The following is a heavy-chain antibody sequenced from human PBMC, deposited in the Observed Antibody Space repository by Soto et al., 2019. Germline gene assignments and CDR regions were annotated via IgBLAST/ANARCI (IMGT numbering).Heavy chain of an antibody. J-gene: IGHJ6*02. CDR2: MNPNSGNT. CDR3: ARVSYYYYGMDV. V-gene: IGHV1-8*01. Sequence: ASVKVSCKSSGYSFTSYDSNWVRQATGQGLEWMGWMNPNSGNTGYAQKFQGRVTMTRNTSISTAYMELSSLRSEDTAVYYCARVSYYYYGMDVWGQGTTVSVS. CDR1: GYSFTSYD.